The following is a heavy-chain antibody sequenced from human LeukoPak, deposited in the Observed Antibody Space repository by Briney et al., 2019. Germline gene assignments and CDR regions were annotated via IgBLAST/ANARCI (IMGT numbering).Heavy chain of an antibody. J-gene: IGHJ4*02. Sequence: ASVKVSCKASGYTFTGYYMHWVRQAPGQGLEWMGWINPNSGGTNYAQKFQGRVTMTRDTSISTAYMGLSRLRSDDTAVYYCARGADGYSYGYGNFDYWGQGTLVTVSS. CDR1: GYTFTGYY. V-gene: IGHV1-2*02. CDR3: ARGADGYSYGYGNFDY. D-gene: IGHD5-18*01. CDR2: INPNSGGT.